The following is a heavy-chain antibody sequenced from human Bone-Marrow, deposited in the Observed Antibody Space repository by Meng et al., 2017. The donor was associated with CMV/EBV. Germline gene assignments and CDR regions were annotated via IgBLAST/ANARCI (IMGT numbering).Heavy chain of an antibody. Sequence: GESLKISCAASGFTFSSYGMHWVRQAPGKGLEWVAVISYDGSNKYYADSVKGRFTISRDNSKNTLYLQMNSLRAEDTAVYYCARERIKDYYYGMDVWGQGTTVTVSS. CDR1: GFTFSSYG. CDR2: ISYDGSNK. J-gene: IGHJ6*02. V-gene: IGHV3-30*19. D-gene: IGHD2-15*01. CDR3: ARERIKDYYYGMDV.